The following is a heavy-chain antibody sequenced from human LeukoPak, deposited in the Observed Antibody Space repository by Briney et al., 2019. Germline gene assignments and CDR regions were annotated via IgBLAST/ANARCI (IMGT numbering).Heavy chain of an antibody. J-gene: IGHJ4*02. Sequence: GGSLRLSCAASGFTFSSYGVHWVRQAPGKGLEWVAVISYDGSNKYYADSVKGRFTISRDNSKNTLYLQMNSLRAEDTAVYYCAKDRSSIVFDYWGQGTLVTVSS. D-gene: IGHD3-3*02. CDR3: AKDRSSIVFDY. CDR2: ISYDGSNK. V-gene: IGHV3-30*18. CDR1: GFTFSSYG.